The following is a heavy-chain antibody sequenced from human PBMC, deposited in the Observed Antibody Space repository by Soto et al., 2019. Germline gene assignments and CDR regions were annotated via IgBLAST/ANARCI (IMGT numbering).Heavy chain of an antibody. Sequence: QVQLVESGGGVVQPGRSLRLSCAASGFTFSSYAMHWVRQAPGKGLEWVAVISYDGSNKYYADSVKGRFTISRDNSKNTLYLQMNSLRAEDTAVYYCARSLADGRISGGYYSPYNWFDPWGQGTLVTVSS. CDR2: ISYDGSNK. J-gene: IGHJ5*02. V-gene: IGHV3-30-3*01. CDR3: ARSLADGRISGGYYSPYNWFDP. CDR1: GFTFSSYA. D-gene: IGHD3-10*01.